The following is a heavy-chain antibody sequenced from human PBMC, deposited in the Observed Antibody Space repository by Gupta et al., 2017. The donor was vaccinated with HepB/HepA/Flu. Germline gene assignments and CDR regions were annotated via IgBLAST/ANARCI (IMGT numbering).Heavy chain of an antibody. Sequence: QVQLVQSGAEVKKTGASVKVSCKASGYTFSSYSTHSVRQAPGQGLEWMGIINPSGGSTSYAQKFQGRVTMTRDTSTSTVYMELSSLRSEDTAVYYCARAYSESYVKFDYWGQGTLVTVSS. J-gene: IGHJ4*02. CDR1: GYTFSSYS. D-gene: IGHD1-26*01. V-gene: IGHV1-46*01. CDR3: ARAYSESYVKFDY. CDR2: INPSGGST.